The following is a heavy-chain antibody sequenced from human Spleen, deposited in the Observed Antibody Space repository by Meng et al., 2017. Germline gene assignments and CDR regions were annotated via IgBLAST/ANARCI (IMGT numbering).Heavy chain of an antibody. CDR1: GFYFSNAW. CDR2: ISSSGNII. CDR3: AREYDILTYYFDY. J-gene: IGHJ4*02. Sequence: GESLKISCAASGFYFSNAWMSWVRQAPGKGLEWVSYISSSGNIIYYADPVKGRFTVSRDNAENSLLLQMNSLRAEDTAVYYCAREYDILTYYFDYWGQGTLVTVSS. D-gene: IGHD3-9*01. V-gene: IGHV3-11*04.